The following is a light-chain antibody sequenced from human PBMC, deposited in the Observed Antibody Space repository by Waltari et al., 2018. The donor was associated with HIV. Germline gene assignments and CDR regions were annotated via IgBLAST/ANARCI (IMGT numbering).Light chain of an antibody. J-gene: IGKJ4*01. CDR1: QSVSTL. Sequence: EIVLSQSPATPSLSPGERATLSCKASQSVSTLLAWYQQKPGQAPRLLIYDAANRATGIPARFSGSGSGTDFTLTISSLEPEDFAVYYCQQRTDWPPVLTFGGGTRVEI. CDR2: DAA. V-gene: IGKV3-11*01. CDR3: QQRTDWPPVLT.